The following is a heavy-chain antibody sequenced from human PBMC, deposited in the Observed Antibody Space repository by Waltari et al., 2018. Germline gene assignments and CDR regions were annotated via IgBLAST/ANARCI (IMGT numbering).Heavy chain of an antibody. D-gene: IGHD6-19*01. CDR2: IWYDGSNK. Sequence: ASGFTFSSYGMHWVRQAPGKGLEWVAVIWYDGSNKYYADSVKGRFTISRDNSKNTLYLQMNSLRAEDTAVYYCARAAGVAGYYFDYWGQGTLVTVSS. J-gene: IGHJ4*02. CDR3: ARAAGVAGYYFDY. V-gene: IGHV3-33*01. CDR1: GFTFSSYG.